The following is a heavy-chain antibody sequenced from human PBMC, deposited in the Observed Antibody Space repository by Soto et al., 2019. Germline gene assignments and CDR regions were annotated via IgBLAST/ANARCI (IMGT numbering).Heavy chain of an antibody. Sequence: LRLSCAASGFTFSNAWMSWVRQAPGKGLEWVGRIKSKTDGGTTDYAAPVKGRFTISRDDSKNALYLQMNSLKTEDTAVYYCTTDLSPYSSSDYYYYYGMDVWGQGTTVTVSS. CDR2: IKSKTDGGTT. CDR1: GFTFSNAW. D-gene: IGHD6-6*01. J-gene: IGHJ6*02. CDR3: TTDLSPYSSSDYYYYYGMDV. V-gene: IGHV3-15*01.